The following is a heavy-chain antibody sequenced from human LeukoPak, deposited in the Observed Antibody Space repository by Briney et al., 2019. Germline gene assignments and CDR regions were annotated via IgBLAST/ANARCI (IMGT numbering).Heavy chain of an antibody. CDR2: INPNSGGT. Sequence: GASVKASCKASGYTFTGYYMHWVRQAPGQGLEWMGWINPNSGGTNYAQKFQGRVTMTRDTSISTAYMELSRLRSDDTAVYYCARDQGRYYYYYGMDVWGQGTTVTVSS. CDR3: ARDQGRYYYYYGMDV. D-gene: IGHD2-15*01. V-gene: IGHV1-2*02. CDR1: GYTFTGYY. J-gene: IGHJ6*02.